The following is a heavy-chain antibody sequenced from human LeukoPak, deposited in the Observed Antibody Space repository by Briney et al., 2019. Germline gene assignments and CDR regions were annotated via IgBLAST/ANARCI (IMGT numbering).Heavy chain of an antibody. V-gene: IGHV4-39*07. CDR1: GGSISSSSYY. CDR3: ARRWFGESNWFDP. CDR2: VYYSGRT. D-gene: IGHD3-10*01. J-gene: IGHJ5*02. Sequence: SETLSLTCTVSGGSISSSSYYWGWIRQPPGKGLEWIASVYYSGRTYFNPSLKSRVSMSVDPSKNQFSLKLSSVTAADTAVYYCARRWFGESNWFDPWGQGILVTVST.